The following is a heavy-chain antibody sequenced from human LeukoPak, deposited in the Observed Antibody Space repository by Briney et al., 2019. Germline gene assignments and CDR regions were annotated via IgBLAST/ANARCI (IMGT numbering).Heavy chain of an antibody. CDR2: IYYSGST. V-gene: IGHV4-39*01. CDR1: GGSVSSSSYY. D-gene: IGHD5-12*01. CDR3: ARHEYSGYDYPYYFDY. J-gene: IGHJ4*02. Sequence: PSETLSLTCTVSGGSVSSSSYYWGWIRQPPGKGLEWIGSIYYSGSTYYNPSLKSRVTISVDTSQHQFSLKLNSVTTAETAVYYCARHEYSGYDYPYYFDYWGQGTLVTVSS.